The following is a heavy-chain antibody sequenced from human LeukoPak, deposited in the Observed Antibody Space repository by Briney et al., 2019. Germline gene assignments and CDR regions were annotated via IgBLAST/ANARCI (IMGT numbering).Heavy chain of an antibody. Sequence: GGSLRLSCAASGFAVSSNYMSWVRQAPGKGLELVSVIYSGGGTYYANSVKGRFTISRDNSKNTLYLQMNSLRAEDTAVYYCARGGRYYESSGYYHDAFDIWGQGTMVTVSS. CDR1: GFAVSSNY. D-gene: IGHD3-22*01. V-gene: IGHV3-53*01. CDR3: ARGGRYYESSGYYHDAFDI. J-gene: IGHJ3*02. CDR2: IYSGGGT.